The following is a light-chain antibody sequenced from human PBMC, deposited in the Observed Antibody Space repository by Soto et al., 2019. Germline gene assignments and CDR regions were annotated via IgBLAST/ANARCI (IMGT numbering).Light chain of an antibody. CDR2: GAS. J-gene: IGKJ1*01. CDR1: QSLSGK. CDR3: QQYGSSPWT. Sequence: EIVMSQSPDTLSLSPGGRATLSCRASQSLSGKLAWYQQKPGQAPRLLIYGASNRATGIPDRFSGSGSGTDFTLTISRLEPEDFAVYYCQQYGSSPWTCGQGNKGDIK. V-gene: IGKV3-20*01.